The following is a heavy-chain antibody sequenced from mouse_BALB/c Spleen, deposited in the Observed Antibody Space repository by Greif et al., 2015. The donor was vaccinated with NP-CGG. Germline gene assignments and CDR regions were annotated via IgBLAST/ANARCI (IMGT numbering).Heavy chain of an antibody. V-gene: IGHV1-67*01. J-gene: IGHJ4*01. CDR2: ISTYSGNT. CDR3: ARGKNYYAMDY. CDR1: GYTFTDYA. Sequence: QVQLKESGPELVRPGVSVKISCKGSGYTFTDYAMHWVKQSHAKGLEWIGVISTYSGNTNYNQKFKGKATMTVDKSSSTAYMELARLTSEDSAIYYCARGKNYYAMDYWGQGTSVTISS.